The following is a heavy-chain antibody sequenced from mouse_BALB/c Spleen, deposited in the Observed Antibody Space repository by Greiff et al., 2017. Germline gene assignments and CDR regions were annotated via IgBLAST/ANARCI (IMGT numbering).Heavy chain of an antibody. CDR3: AREAYYDDYAMDY. D-gene: IGHD2-4*01. CDR1: GFTFSSFG. V-gene: IGHV5-17*02. CDR2: ISSGSSTI. J-gene: IGHJ4*01. Sequence: EVMLVESGGGLVQPGGSRKLSCAASGFTFSSFGMHWVRQAPEKGLEWVAYISSGSSTIYYADTVKGRFTISRDNPKNTLFLQMTSLRSEDTAMYYCAREAYYDDYAMDYWGQGTSVTVSS.